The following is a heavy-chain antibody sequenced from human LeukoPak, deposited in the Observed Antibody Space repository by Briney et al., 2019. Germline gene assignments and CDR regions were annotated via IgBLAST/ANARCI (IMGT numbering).Heavy chain of an antibody. CDR3: ARSQSIVSSTRYFDY. Sequence: GESLKISCKGSGYSFTTYWIGWVRQMPGKGLERMGIIYPRDSDTRYSPSFQGQVTISADKSISTAYLQWSSLKASDAAIYYCARSQSIVSSTRYFDYWGQGTLVTVSS. CDR2: IYPRDSDT. D-gene: IGHD5/OR15-5a*01. J-gene: IGHJ4*02. CDR1: GYSFTTYW. V-gene: IGHV5-51*01.